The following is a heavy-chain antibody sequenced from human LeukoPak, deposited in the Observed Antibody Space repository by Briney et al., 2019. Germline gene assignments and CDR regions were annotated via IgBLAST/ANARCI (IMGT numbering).Heavy chain of an antibody. CDR2: INHSGST. D-gene: IGHD2-15*01. Sequence: SETLSLTCAVYGGSFSGYYWSWIRQPPGKGLEWIGEINHSGSTNYNPSLKSRVTISVDTSKNQFSLKLSSVTAADTAVYYCARLACSDGSCYLMDVWGQGTTVTVSS. V-gene: IGHV4-34*01. CDR1: GGSFSGYY. J-gene: IGHJ6*02. CDR3: ARLACSDGSCYLMDV.